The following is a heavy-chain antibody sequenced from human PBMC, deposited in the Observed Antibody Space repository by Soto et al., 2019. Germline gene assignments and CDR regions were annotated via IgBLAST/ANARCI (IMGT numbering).Heavy chain of an antibody. J-gene: IGHJ4*02. V-gene: IGHV4-34*01. Sequence: QVLLEQWGAGLLKPSETLSLTCAVYGGSFSGYYWTWIRQPPGRGLEWLGEINHSGITDYNPSLKSRVSISIATSKNPFSLKLNSVTAADTAVYYCAVGPRMWLAGGGYWGQGTLVTVSS. CDR2: INHSGIT. CDR3: AVGPRMWLAGGGY. D-gene: IGHD6-19*01. CDR1: GGSFSGYY.